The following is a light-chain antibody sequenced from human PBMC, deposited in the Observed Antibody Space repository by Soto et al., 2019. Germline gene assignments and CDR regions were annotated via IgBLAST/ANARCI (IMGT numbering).Light chain of an antibody. V-gene: IGKV1D-16*01. CDR3: QQYGSFPAT. CDR2: AAS. J-gene: IGKJ1*01. Sequence: DIQMTQSPSSLSASVGDRVTITCRASQGISRWLAWYQLKPGKAPKSLIYAASTLQSGVPSRFSGSESRTHFTLTVSSVQPQDSATYYCQQYGSFPATLGQGTKVDIK. CDR1: QGISRW.